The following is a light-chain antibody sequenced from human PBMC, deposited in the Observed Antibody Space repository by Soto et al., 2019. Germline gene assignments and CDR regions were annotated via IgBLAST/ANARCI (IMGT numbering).Light chain of an antibody. Sequence: EIEMAPCASSPYASVGDRLTSTRLASQSITNYLNWYQQKPGKAPKLLMYAISTLQSGVPSRFGGSGSGTEFTLTISSLQPDDFATYYCQQSYITPYTFGQGTKVDI. CDR3: QQSYITPYT. CDR2: AIS. J-gene: IGKJ2*01. CDR1: QSITNY. V-gene: IGKV1-39*01.